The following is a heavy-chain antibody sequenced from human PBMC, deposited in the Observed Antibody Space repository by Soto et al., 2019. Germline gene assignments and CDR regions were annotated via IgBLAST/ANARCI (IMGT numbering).Heavy chain of an antibody. CDR1: GYTSTENN. Sequence: ASLKVSCKATGYTSTENNLHWVRQAPGQGLEWMGSINPRNGATDLAQKFEPRVTITRDTSITTDFMEIFSLTSHDTAIYYCARHRFTTGSDYFDSWGQGTLFTVS. CDR3: ARHRFTTGSDYFDS. CDR2: INPRNGAT. V-gene: IGHV1-2*02. D-gene: IGHD1-1*01. J-gene: IGHJ4*02.